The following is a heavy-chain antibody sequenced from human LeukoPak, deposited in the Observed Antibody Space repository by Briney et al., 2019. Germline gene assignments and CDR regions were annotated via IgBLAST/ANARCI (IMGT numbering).Heavy chain of an antibody. CDR1: GGSIGPYY. CDR3: ARGGIPDY. Sequence: SETLSLTCIISGGSIGPYYWSWIRQAAGKGPEWIGRIYTTGTADYNPSLKGRVFLSVDTSRNQFSLKLSSVTAADTAVYYCARGGIPDYWGQGILVTVSS. V-gene: IGHV4-4*07. J-gene: IGHJ4*02. CDR2: IYTTGTA. D-gene: IGHD2-21*01.